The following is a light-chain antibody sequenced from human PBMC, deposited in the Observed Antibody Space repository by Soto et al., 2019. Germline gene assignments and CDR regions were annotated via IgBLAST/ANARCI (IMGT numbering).Light chain of an antibody. CDR2: DAS. CDR3: QQRSNCPIT. CDR1: QRVSSY. V-gene: IGKV3-11*01. Sequence: EIVLTQSPATLSLSPGERATLSCRASQRVSSYLAWYQQKPGQAPRLLIYDASNRATGIPARFSGSGSGTDFTLTISSLEPEDFAVSYCQQRSNCPITFVQGTRLEIK. J-gene: IGKJ5*01.